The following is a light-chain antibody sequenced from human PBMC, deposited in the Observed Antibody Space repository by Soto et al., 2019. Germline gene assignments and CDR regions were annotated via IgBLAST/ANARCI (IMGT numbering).Light chain of an antibody. Sequence: QSALTQPASVSGSPGQSITISCTGTSSDVGGYNYVSWYQQHPGKAPKLLIYDVSNRPSGVSNRFSGSKSGNTASLTISGLQAEDEADYYCGSYRSSSAAVFGGGTKLTVL. CDR1: SSDVGGYNY. CDR3: GSYRSSSAAV. CDR2: DVS. V-gene: IGLV2-14*03. J-gene: IGLJ2*01.